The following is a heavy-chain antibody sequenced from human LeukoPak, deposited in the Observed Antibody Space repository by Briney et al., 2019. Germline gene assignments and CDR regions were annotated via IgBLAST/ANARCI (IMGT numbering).Heavy chain of an antibody. CDR1: GFTFSSYW. V-gene: IGHV3-7*03. CDR3: ARGGPPDYYDSSGYYYYYGMDV. Sequence: PGGSLRLSCAASGFTFSSYWMSWVRQAPGKGLEWVANIKQDGSEKYYVDSVKGRFTISRDNAKNSLYLQMNSLRAEDTAVYYCARGGPPDYYDSSGYYYYYGMDVWGQGTTVIVSS. J-gene: IGHJ6*02. CDR2: IKQDGSEK. D-gene: IGHD3-22*01.